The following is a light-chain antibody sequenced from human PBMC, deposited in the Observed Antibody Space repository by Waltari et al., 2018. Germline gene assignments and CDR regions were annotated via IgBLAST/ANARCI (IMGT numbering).Light chain of an antibody. Sequence: QSLLTQPPSVSEAPGQRVTISCSGSGANIGNNVLNWYQQLPGKPPKLLIYYDDLLPSGVSDRFSGSKSGTSASLAISGLQSEDEADYYCAAWDDSLNGVVFGGGTKLTVL. CDR1: GANIGNNV. CDR3: AAWDDSLNGVV. CDR2: YDD. V-gene: IGLV1-36*01. J-gene: IGLJ3*02.